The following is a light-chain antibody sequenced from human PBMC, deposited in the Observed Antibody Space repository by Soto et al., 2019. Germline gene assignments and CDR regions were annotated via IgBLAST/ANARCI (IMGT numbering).Light chain of an antibody. CDR3: QQYGSSPFT. CDR2: GAS. Sequence: EIVLTQSPGTLSLSPGESATLSCRASQSVSANYLAWYQQKPGQAPRLLIYGASSRATGIPDRFTGSGSGTDFALTISRLEPEGFAVYYCQQYGSSPFTFGQGTKLEIK. CDR1: QSVSANY. V-gene: IGKV3-20*01. J-gene: IGKJ2*01.